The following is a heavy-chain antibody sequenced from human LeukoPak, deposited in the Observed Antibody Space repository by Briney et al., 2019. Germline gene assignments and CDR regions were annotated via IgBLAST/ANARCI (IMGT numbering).Heavy chain of an antibody. CDR3: ARDLVGGAAPTDI. J-gene: IGHJ3*02. CDR1: GSTFTDYY. V-gene: IGHV1-2*02. Sequence: ASVKVSCKASGSTFTDYYMHWVRQAPGQGLEWMGWINPNSGGTNYAQKFQGRVTMTRDTSISTAYMELSRLRSDDTAVYYCARDLVGGAAPTDIWGQGTMVTVSS. D-gene: IGHD1-26*01. CDR2: INPNSGGT.